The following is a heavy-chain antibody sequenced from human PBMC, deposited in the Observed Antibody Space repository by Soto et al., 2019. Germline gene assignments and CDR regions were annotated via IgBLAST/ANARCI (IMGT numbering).Heavy chain of an antibody. CDR3: ARHVNTEWSPYYFDY. D-gene: IGHD3-3*01. Sequence: PSETLSLTCTVSGGSISSYYWSWIRQPPGKGLEWIGYIYYSGGTNYNPSLKSRVTISVDTSKNQFSLKLSSVTAADTAVYYCARHVNTEWSPYYFDYWGQGTLVTVSS. CDR2: IYYSGGT. CDR1: GGSISSYY. V-gene: IGHV4-59*08. J-gene: IGHJ4*02.